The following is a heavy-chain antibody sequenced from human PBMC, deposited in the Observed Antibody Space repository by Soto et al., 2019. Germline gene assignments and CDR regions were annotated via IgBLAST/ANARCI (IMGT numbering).Heavy chain of an antibody. J-gene: IGHJ6*02. V-gene: IGHV1-18*01. D-gene: IGHD2-2*01. CDR3: ATVPERYCISTSCSRGNYGMDV. CDR1: VYTFTTYA. CDR2: INAYNGNT. Sequence: GASVKVSCKASVYTFTTYALHWVRQAPGQRLEWMGWINAYNGNTNYAQKLQGRVTMTTDTSTSTAYMELRSLRSDDTAVYYCATVPERYCISTSCSRGNYGMDVWGQGTTVTVSS.